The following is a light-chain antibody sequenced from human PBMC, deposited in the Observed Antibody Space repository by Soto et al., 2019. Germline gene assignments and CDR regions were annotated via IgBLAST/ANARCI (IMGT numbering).Light chain of an antibody. CDR1: SSGVGAYDF. CDR2: DVT. J-gene: IGLJ2*01. V-gene: IGLV2-11*01. Sequence: QSALTQPRSVSGSPGQSVTISCTGTSSGVGAYDFVSWYQQHPGSAPKLIIYDVTMRPSGVPDRFSGSKSGNTASLTISGLQVDDEADYYCCSYAGSVFGGGTQLTVL. CDR3: CSYAGSV.